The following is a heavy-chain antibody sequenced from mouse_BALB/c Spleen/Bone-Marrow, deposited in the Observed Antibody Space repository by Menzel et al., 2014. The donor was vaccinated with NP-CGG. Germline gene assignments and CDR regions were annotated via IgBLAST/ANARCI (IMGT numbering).Heavy chain of an antibody. D-gene: IGHD3-2*01. V-gene: IGHV1-54*01. CDR2: INPGSGGA. Sequence: VQRVESGAELVRPGPSVTVSCKASGYAFTNYLIEWVKQRPGQGLEWIGVINPGSGGANYNEKFKGKATLTADKSSSTAYMQLSSLTSDDSAVYFCAREWTARSVDYWGQGTTLTASS. J-gene: IGHJ2*01. CDR1: GYAFTNYL. CDR3: AREWTARSVDY.